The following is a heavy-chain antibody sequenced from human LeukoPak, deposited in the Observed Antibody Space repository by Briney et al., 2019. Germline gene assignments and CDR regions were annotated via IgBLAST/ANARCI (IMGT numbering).Heavy chain of an antibody. CDR2: INPDGSEK. D-gene: IGHD6-19*01. V-gene: IGHV3-7*02. CDR3: ARAVAADF. J-gene: IGHJ4*02. Sequence: AGSLRLSCAASGFTFSGYWMSWVRQAPGKGLEWVAKINPDGSEKYYVDSVKGRFTISRDNAKNPLYLQMNSLRAEDTAVYYCARAVAADFWGQGTQVTVSS. CDR1: GFTFSGYW.